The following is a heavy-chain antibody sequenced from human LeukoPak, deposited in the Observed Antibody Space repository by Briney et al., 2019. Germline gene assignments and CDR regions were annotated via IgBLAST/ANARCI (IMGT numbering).Heavy chain of an antibody. Sequence: ASVKVPCKASGYTFTSYDINWVRQATGQGLEWMGWMNPNSGNTGYAQKFQGRVTMTRNTSISTAYMELSSLRSEDTAVYYCARDGPRTYYDFWSGYYTGVYYYYGMDVWGQGTTVTVSS. V-gene: IGHV1-8*01. J-gene: IGHJ6*02. CDR2: MNPNSGNT. D-gene: IGHD3-3*01. CDR1: GYTFTSYD. CDR3: ARDGPRTYYDFWSGYYTGVYYYYGMDV.